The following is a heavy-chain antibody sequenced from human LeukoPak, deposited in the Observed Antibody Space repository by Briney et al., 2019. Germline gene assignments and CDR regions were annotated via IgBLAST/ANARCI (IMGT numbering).Heavy chain of an antibody. CDR1: GFTFSSYG. Sequence: GGSLRLSCAASGFTFSSYGMHWVRQAPGKGLEWVAVIWYDGSNKYYADSVKGRFTISRDNSKNTLYLQMNSLRAEDTAVYYCARGFYDSSGYYYFDYWGQGTLVTVSS. J-gene: IGHJ4*02. CDR2: IWYDGSNK. V-gene: IGHV3-33*01. D-gene: IGHD3-22*01. CDR3: ARGFYDSSGYYYFDY.